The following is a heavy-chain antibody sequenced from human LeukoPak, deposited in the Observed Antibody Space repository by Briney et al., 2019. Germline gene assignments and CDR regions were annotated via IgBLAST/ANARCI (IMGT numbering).Heavy chain of an antibody. CDR2: INPSGGST. CDR1: GYTFTSYY. J-gene: IGHJ4*02. D-gene: IGHD6-13*01. Sequence: ASVKVSCKASGYTFTSYYMHWVRQAPGQGLEWMGIINPSGGSTSYAQKFQGRVTMTRDTSTSTVYMELSSLRSEDTAVYYCAIEIAAAGTELGLVFDYWGQGTLVTVSS. CDR3: AIEIAAAGTELGLVFDY. V-gene: IGHV1-46*01.